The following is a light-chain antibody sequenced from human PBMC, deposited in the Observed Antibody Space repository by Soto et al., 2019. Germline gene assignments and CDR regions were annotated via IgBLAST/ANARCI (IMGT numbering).Light chain of an antibody. Sequence: QSALTQPASVSGSPGQSITISCTETSSDVGGYNYVSWYQHHPGKAPKLIIYDVTNRPSGVSNPFSGSKSGNTASLTISGLQPEDEAEYYCSSYTTSNTRQIVFGTGTKLTVL. CDR1: SSDVGGYNY. CDR3: SSYTTSNTRQIV. V-gene: IGLV2-14*03. CDR2: DVT. J-gene: IGLJ1*01.